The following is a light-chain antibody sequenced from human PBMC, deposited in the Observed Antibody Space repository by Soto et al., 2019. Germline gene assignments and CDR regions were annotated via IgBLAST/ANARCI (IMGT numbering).Light chain of an antibody. Sequence: QSVLTQPPSVSGAPGQRVSISCTGSSSNIGAGYDVHWYRHLPGTAPKLLIYANNNRPSGVPDRFSGSKSGTSASLAITGLQAEDEADNYCQSYDSSRSPLYVFGTGTKLTVL. CDR2: ANN. CDR3: QSYDSSRSPLYV. J-gene: IGLJ1*01. V-gene: IGLV1-40*01. CDR1: SSNIGAGYD.